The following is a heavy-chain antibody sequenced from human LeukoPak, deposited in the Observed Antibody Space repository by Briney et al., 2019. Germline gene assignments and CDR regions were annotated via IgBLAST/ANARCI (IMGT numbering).Heavy chain of an antibody. V-gene: IGHV4-30-4*01. D-gene: IGHD3-22*01. J-gene: IGHJ4*02. Sequence: SETLSLTCTDSGGSISSGDYYWSWIRQPPGKGLEWIGYIYYSGSTYYNPSLKSRVTISVDTSKNQFSLKLSSVTAADTAVYYCARDVSSSGFHFDYWGQGTLVTVSS. CDR3: ARDVSSSGFHFDY. CDR2: IYYSGST. CDR1: GGSISSGDYY.